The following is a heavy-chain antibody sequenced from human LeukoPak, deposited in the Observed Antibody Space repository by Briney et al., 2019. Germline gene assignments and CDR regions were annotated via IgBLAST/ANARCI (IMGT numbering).Heavy chain of an antibody. Sequence: GGSLRLSCAASGFSFSASYMTWVRQAPGKGLECVAYIRPDGSSTYYMDSVKGRFTISRDNAKNSVYLQMNSLRVEDTALYYCSTEPRLLSYWGQGTLVTVSP. CDR2: IRPDGSST. CDR3: STEPRLLSY. J-gene: IGHJ4*02. V-gene: IGHV3-7*01. D-gene: IGHD3-10*01. CDR1: GFSFSASY.